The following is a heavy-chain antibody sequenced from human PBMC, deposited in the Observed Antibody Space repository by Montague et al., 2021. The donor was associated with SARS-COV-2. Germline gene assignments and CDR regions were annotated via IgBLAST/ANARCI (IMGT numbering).Heavy chain of an antibody. CDR3: AGSSGSYSTFDF. Sequence: SETLSLTCTVSGGSISSSYWTWIRQPPGKGLEWIWYTYYSWSTSYNPSLKSRVTMSVDTSTNQFSLKLSPVTAADTAAYYCAGSSGSYSTFDFWGQGTLVTVSS. V-gene: IGHV4-59*08. CDR2: TYYSWST. J-gene: IGHJ4*02. D-gene: IGHD3-10*01. CDR1: GGSISSSY.